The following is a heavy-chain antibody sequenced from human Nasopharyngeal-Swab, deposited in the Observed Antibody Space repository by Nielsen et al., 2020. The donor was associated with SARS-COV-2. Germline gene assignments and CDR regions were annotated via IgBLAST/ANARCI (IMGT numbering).Heavy chain of an antibody. Sequence: ASVKVSCKASEYPFTHYHIYWVRQAPGQGLEWMGWISPSSSITKYAQKLQGRITLTTDPYTTTAYMELRSLRSDDTAVYYCARETITIFGLVIGAMDVWGQGTTVTVSS. D-gene: IGHD3-3*01. CDR1: EYPFTHYH. V-gene: IGHV1-18*04. CDR3: ARETITIFGLVIGAMDV. CDR2: ISPSSSIT. J-gene: IGHJ6*02.